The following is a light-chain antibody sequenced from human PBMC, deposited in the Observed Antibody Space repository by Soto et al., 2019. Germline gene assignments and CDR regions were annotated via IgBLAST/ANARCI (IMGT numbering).Light chain of an antibody. CDR3: QQYYSFWT. CDR1: QSVSAW. Sequence: DIHMTQSPSTLSASVGDTVTITCRASQSVSAWLAWYQQKPGRAPKLLISKASSLEGGVPSRFSGRGSGTEFTLTISSLQPDDFATYYCQQYYSFWTFGQGT. J-gene: IGKJ1*01. CDR2: KAS. V-gene: IGKV1-5*03.